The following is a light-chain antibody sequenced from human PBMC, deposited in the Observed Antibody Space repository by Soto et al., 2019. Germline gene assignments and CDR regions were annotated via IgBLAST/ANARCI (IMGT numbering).Light chain of an antibody. J-gene: IGKJ4*01. CDR2: AAS. Sequence: QLTQSPSSLSASVGDRVTITCRASQVIATHVAWYQQKPGQAPNLLIYAASTLQSGVPSRFSGGGSGTDFTLTISSLKPEDFATYYCQQLSSYPLTFGGGTKVEI. CDR3: QQLSSYPLT. CDR1: QVIATH. V-gene: IGKV1-9*01.